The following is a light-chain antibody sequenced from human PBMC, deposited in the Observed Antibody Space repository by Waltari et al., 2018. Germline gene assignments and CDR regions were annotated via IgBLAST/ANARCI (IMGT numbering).Light chain of an antibody. V-gene: IGLV8-61*01. CDR3: ALYMGNGISV. CDR2: STT. CDR1: SGSVLSAYL. Sequence: QTVVTQEPSFSVSPGWTVTLTCGLSSGSVLSAYLPSWYQQTPGQAPRMLIHSTTTPSSGVPDRFSGSILGNKAALTITGAQAEDESDYYCALYMGNGISVFGGGTRLTVL. J-gene: IGLJ3*02.